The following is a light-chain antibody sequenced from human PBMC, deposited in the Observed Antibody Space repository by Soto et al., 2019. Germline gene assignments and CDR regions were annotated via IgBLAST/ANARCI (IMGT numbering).Light chain of an antibody. CDR2: AAS. CDR1: QGISSY. CDR3: QQLNSYLYT. J-gene: IGKJ2*01. V-gene: IGKV1-9*01. Sequence: DIQLTQSPSFLSASVGDRVTITCRASQGISSYLAWYQQKPGKAPKLLIYAASTLQSGVPSRFSGSGSGTEFTLTISSLQPEDFATYYCQQLNSYLYTFGQGTKPEIK.